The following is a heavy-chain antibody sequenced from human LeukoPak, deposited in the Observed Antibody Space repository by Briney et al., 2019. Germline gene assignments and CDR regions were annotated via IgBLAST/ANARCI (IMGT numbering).Heavy chain of an antibody. Sequence: GGSLRLSCAASGFTFSSYGMSWVRQAPGKGLEWVSVISGSGGSTYYADSVKGRFTISRDNSKNTLYLQMNSLRAEDTAVYYCAREDDYGGNSGGIDYWGQGTLVTVSS. V-gene: IGHV3-23*01. CDR2: ISGSGGST. CDR1: GFTFSSYG. CDR3: AREDDYGGNSGGIDY. J-gene: IGHJ4*02. D-gene: IGHD4-23*01.